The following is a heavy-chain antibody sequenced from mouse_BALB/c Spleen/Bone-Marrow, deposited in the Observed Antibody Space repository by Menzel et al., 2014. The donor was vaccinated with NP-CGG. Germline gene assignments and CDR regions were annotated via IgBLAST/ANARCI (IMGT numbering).Heavy chain of an antibody. Sequence: EVQGVESGGGLVQPGGSLNLACVASGFDFGRYWMSWARQAPGKGLEWIGEINPGSSTINYSPSLKDKFIISRDNAKNTLYLQMSKVRSEDTALYYCARLGHYGYNDNWGQGTTLTVSS. CDR3: ARLGHYGYNDN. J-gene: IGHJ2*01. CDR2: INPGSSTI. V-gene: IGHV4-2*02. CDR1: GFDFGRYW. D-gene: IGHD1-2*01.